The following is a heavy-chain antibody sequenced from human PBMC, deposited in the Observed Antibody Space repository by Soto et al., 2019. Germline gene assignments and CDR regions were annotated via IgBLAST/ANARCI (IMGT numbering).Heavy chain of an antibody. Sequence: PGGSLRLSCAASGFTFSAYYMSWIRQAPGKGLEWVSYISSSGSTIYYADSVKGRFTISRDNAKNSLYLQMNSLRAEDTAVYYCARDINPGYYDSRGFFDYWGQGTLVTVSS. D-gene: IGHD3-22*01. J-gene: IGHJ4*02. CDR3: ARDINPGYYDSRGFFDY. V-gene: IGHV3-11*01. CDR1: GFTFSAYY. CDR2: ISSSGSTI.